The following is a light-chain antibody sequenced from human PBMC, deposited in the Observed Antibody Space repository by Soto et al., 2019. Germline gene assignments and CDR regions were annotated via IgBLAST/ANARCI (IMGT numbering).Light chain of an antibody. V-gene: IGLV2-18*02. J-gene: IGLJ1*01. CDR2: EVN. CDR3: SSFTTSTTYV. CDR1: SSDVGSYNR. Sequence: QSVLTQPPSVSGSPGQSVAVSCTGTSSDVGSYNRVSWYQQPPGTAPKLIIYEVNNRPSGVPDRFSGSKSGSTASLTISGLQAEDEADYYCSSFTTSTTYVFGTGTKVTVL.